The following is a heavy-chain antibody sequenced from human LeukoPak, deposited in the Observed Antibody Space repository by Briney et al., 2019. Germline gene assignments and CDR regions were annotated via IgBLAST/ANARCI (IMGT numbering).Heavy chain of an antibody. D-gene: IGHD3-22*01. V-gene: IGHV3-15*01. CDR2: IKSKTDGGTT. CDR1: GFTFCDAW. Sequence: PGGSLRLSCAASGFTFCDAWMGWVRQAPGKGLEWVGRIKSKTDGGTTDYAAPVKGRFTISRDDSKNTLYLQMNSLKIEDTAVYYCARYYGDSGSQYYFDYWGQGTLVTVSS. J-gene: IGHJ4*02. CDR3: ARYYGDSGSQYYFDY.